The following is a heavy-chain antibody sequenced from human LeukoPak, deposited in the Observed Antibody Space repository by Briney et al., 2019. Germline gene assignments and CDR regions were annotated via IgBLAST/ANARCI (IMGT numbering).Heavy chain of an antibody. D-gene: IGHD2-15*01. CDR1: GGSISSYY. CDR2: IYYSGST. V-gene: IGHV4-59*01. CDR3: ARGVPYCSGGSCYSHFDY. J-gene: IGHJ4*02. Sequence: PSETLSLTGTVSGGSISSYYWSWIRQPPGKGLEWIGYIYYSGSTNYNPSLKSRVTISVDTSKNQFSLKLSSVTAADTAVYYCARGVPYCSGGSCYSHFDYWGQGTLVTVSS.